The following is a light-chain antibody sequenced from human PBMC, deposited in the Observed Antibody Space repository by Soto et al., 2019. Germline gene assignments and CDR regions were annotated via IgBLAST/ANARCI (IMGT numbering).Light chain of an antibody. J-gene: IGLJ1*01. CDR1: SSDVGDYNY. Sequence: QSVLTQPASVSGSPGQSITISCTGTSSDVGDYNYVSWYQQHPGKAPKLMIYEVSNRPSGVSNRFSGSKSGNTASLTISGLQAEDEADYYCSSYTSNTNYVFGNGTKVTVL. CDR2: EVS. V-gene: IGLV2-14*01. CDR3: SSYTSNTNYV.